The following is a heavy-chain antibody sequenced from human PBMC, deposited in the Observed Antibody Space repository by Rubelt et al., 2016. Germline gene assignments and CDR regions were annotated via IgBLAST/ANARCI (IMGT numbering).Heavy chain of an antibody. Sequence: YRSKWYNDYAVSVKSRITINPDTSKNQFSLQLNSVTPEDTAVYYCARGILSSGWPFDYWGQGTLVTVSS. CDR3: ARGILSSGWPFDY. D-gene: IGHD6-19*01. CDR2: YRSKWYN. V-gene: IGHV6-1*01. J-gene: IGHJ4*02.